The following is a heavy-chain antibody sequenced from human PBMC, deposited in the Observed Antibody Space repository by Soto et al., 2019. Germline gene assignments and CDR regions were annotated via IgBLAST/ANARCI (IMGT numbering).Heavy chain of an antibody. Sequence: ASVKVSGSASGYTFTSCAMHWVRQAPGQRLEWMGWINAGNGNTKYSQKFQGRVTITRDTSASTAYMELSSLRSEDTAVYYCARDGSGAVGYYGMDVWGQGTTVTVSS. J-gene: IGHJ6*02. CDR2: INAGNGNT. CDR3: ARDGSGAVGYYGMDV. D-gene: IGHD3-10*01. V-gene: IGHV1-3*01. CDR1: GYTFTSCA.